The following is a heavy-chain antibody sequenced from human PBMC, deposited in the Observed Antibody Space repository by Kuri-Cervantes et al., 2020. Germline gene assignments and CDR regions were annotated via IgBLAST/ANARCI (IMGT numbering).Heavy chain of an antibody. CDR3: ARGNKGRVVAATSFDY. V-gene: IGHV4-39*07. Sequence: GSLRLSCTVSGGSISSSSYYWGWIRQPPGKGLEWIGSIYYSGSTYYNPSLKSRVTISVDTSKNQFSLKLRSVTAADTAVYYCARGNKGRVVAATSFDYWGLGTLVTVSS. D-gene: IGHD2-15*01. J-gene: IGHJ4*02. CDR2: IYYSGST. CDR1: GGSISSSSYY.